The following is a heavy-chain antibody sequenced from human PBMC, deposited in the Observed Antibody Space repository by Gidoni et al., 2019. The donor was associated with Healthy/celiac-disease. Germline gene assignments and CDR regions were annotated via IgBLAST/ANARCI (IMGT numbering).Heavy chain of an antibody. D-gene: IGHD3-10*01. J-gene: IGHJ4*02. CDR1: GFTFRSYA. V-gene: IGHV3-64*01. Sequence: EVQLVESGGGLVQPGGSLRLSCAASGFTFRSYAMHWVRQAPGKGLEYVSAISSNGGSTYYANSVKGRFTISRDNSKNTLYLQMGSLRAEDMAVYYCARDPRWFGELLYGYYFDYWGQGTLVTVSS. CDR3: ARDPRWFGELLYGYYFDY. CDR2: ISSNGGST.